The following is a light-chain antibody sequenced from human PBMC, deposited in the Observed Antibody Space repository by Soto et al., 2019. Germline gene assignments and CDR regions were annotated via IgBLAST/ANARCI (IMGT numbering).Light chain of an antibody. J-gene: IGKJ1*01. Sequence: LVLTQSPGRLSFSPGERAALSCRTSQSVSNNYLAWYQQKPGQAPRLLIYGASTRATGIPARFSGSGSGTEFTLTISSLQSEDFAVYYCQQYNNWPPWTFGQGTKVDIK. CDR2: GAS. CDR1: QSVSNN. CDR3: QQYNNWPPWT. V-gene: IGKV3-15*01.